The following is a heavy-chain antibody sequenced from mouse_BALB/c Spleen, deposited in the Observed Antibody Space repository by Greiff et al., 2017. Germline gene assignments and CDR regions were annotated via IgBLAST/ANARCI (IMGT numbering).Heavy chain of an antibody. J-gene: IGHJ4*01. CDR2: IWGDGST. CDR1: GFSLTGYG. V-gene: IGHV2-6-7*01. CDR3: ARDRVDYVGAYAMDY. D-gene: IGHD2-4*01. Sequence: VQGVESGPGLVAPSQSLSITCTVSGFSLTGYGVNWVRQPPGKGLEWLGMIWGDGSTDYNSALKSRLSISKDNSKSQVFLKMNSLQTDDTARYYCARDRVDYVGAYAMDYWGQGTSVTVSS.